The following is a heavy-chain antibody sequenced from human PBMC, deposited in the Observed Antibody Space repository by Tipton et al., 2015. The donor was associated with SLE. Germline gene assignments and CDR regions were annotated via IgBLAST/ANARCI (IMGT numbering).Heavy chain of an antibody. V-gene: IGHV4-30-2*01. CDR3: ARGERD. CDR2: IYHSGST. Sequence: TLSLTCAVSGGSISRGGYSWSWIRQPPGKGLEWIGYIYHSGSTYYNPSLKSRVAISVDRSKNQFSLKLSSVTAADTAVYYCARGERDWGQGTLVTVSS. CDR1: GGSISRGGYS. J-gene: IGHJ4*02.